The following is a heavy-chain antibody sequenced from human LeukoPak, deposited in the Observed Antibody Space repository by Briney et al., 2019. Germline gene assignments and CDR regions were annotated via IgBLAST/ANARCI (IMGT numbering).Heavy chain of an antibody. J-gene: IGHJ6*03. V-gene: IGHV4-39*07. CDR2: IYYSGST. CDR3: ARDREYFDWSSPLNYYMDV. D-gene: IGHD3-9*01. Sequence: SETLSLTCTVSGGSISSSSYYWGWIRQPPGKGLEWIGSIYYSGSTYYNPPLKSRVTISVDTSKSQFSLKLSSVTAADTAVYYCARDREYFDWSSPLNYYMDVWGKGTTVTVSS. CDR1: GGSISSSSYY.